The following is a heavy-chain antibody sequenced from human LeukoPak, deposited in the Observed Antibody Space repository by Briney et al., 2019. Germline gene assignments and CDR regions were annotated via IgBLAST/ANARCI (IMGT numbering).Heavy chain of an antibody. CDR1: GFTLSSYS. Sequence: GGSLRLSCEASGFTLSSYSMNWVRQPPGKGLEWVSSISGSSSDIYYTDSVKGRFTISRDNAKNSLYLQMNSLRADDTAVYYCARVMNDYGDFDDAFDIWGQGTMVTVSS. CDR3: ARVMNDYGDFDDAFDI. J-gene: IGHJ3*02. D-gene: IGHD4-17*01. V-gene: IGHV3-21*01. CDR2: ISGSSSDI.